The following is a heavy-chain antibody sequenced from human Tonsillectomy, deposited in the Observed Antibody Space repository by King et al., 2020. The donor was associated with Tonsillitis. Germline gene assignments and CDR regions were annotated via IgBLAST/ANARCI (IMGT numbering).Heavy chain of an antibody. V-gene: IGHV3-30-3*01. D-gene: IGHD1-26*01. CDR2: VSYDGSNK. Sequence: VQLVESGGGVVQPGRSLRLSCAASVFIFSSYAMHWVRQAPGKGLEWVAVVSYDGSNKFYADSVKGRFTISRDNSNNTVYLQMNSLRAEDTAVYYCAGDLSGSYSASDHWGQGTLVTVSS. CDR3: AGDLSGSYSASDH. J-gene: IGHJ4*02. CDR1: VFIFSSYA.